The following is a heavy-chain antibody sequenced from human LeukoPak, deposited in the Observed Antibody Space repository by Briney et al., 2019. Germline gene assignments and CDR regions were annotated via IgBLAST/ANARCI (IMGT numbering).Heavy chain of an antibody. CDR1: GFTFSSYG. J-gene: IGHJ4*02. V-gene: IGHV3-30*18. Sequence: GRSLRLSCAASGFTFSSYGMHWVRQAPGKGLEWVAVISYDGSNKYYADSVKGRFTISRDNSKDTLYLQMNSLRAEDTAVYYCGKDLSGGDGGGDFDYWGQGTLVTVSS. CDR2: ISYDGSNK. CDR3: GKDLSGGDGGGDFDY. D-gene: IGHD3-16*01.